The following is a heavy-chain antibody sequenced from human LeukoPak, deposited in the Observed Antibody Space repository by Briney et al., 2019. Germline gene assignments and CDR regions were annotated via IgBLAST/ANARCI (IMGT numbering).Heavy chain of an antibody. CDR3: ARGGPDYYYYYMDV. V-gene: IGHV4-61*02. CDR1: GSSISSGSYY. J-gene: IGHJ6*03. CDR2: IYTSGST. Sequence: SQTLSLTCTVSGSSISSGSYYWSWIRQPAGKGLEWIGRIYTSGSTNYNPSLKSRVTISVDTSKNQFSLKLSSVTAADTAVYYCARGGPDYYYYYMDVWGKGTTVTVSS.